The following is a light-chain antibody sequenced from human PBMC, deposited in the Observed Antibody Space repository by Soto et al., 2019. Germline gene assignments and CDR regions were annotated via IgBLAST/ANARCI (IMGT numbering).Light chain of an antibody. J-gene: IGLJ1*01. V-gene: IGLV2-8*01. CDR1: SSDVGGYNY. CDR3: SSYAGSNNFGV. CDR2: EVS. Sequence: QSALTQPPSASGSPGQSVTISCTGTSSDVGGYNYVSWYQQHPGKAPKLMIYEVSKRPSGVPDRFSGSKSGNTASLTVSGLQAEYEAYYYCSSYAGSNNFGVFGTGTKLTVL.